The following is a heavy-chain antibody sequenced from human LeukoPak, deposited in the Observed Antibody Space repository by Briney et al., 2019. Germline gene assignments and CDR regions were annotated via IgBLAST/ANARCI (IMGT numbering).Heavy chain of an antibody. Sequence: GGSLRLSCAASGFTFSSYGMTWVRQAPGKGLEWVSGIGDSGGSTYYADSVKGRFTISRDNSKNTLYLQMNSLRAEDTAVYYCAKDTSVGAAYFDLWGQGALVAVSS. CDR1: GFTFSSYG. D-gene: IGHD1-26*01. CDR3: AKDTSVGAAYFDL. CDR2: IGDSGGST. V-gene: IGHV3-23*01. J-gene: IGHJ4*02.